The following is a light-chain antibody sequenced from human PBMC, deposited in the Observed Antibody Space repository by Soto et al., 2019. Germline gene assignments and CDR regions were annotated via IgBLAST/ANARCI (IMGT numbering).Light chain of an antibody. V-gene: IGKV1-5*01. CDR3: QQYKSYSRT. J-gene: IGKJ1*01. Sequence: DIQMTQSPSTLSASVWDRVTITCRASQSISGWLAWYQQKPGKAPKLLIFDVSSLERGVPSRFSGSGSGTEFTLTISNLQPDDFANYYCQQYKSYSRTFGQGTRWIS. CDR1: QSISGW. CDR2: DVS.